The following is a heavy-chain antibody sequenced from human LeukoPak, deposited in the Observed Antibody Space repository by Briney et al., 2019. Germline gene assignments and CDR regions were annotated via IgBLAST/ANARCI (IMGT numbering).Heavy chain of an antibody. CDR2: IYYSGST. J-gene: IGHJ4*02. Sequence: SETLSLTCTASGGSISSYYWSWIRQPPGKGLEWIGYIYYSGSTNYNPSLKSRVTISVDTSKNQFSLKLSSVTAADTAVYYCARTNYGDYVGYWGQGTLVTVSS. D-gene: IGHD4-17*01. CDR1: GGSISSYY. CDR3: ARTNYGDYVGY. V-gene: IGHV4-59*01.